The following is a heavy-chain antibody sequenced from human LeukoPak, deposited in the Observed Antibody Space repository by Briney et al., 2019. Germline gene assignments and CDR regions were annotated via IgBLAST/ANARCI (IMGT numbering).Heavy chain of an antibody. V-gene: IGHV4-39*01. CDR1: GGSISSYY. Sequence: PSETLSLTCTVSGGSISSYYWGWIRQPPGEGLEWIGSIYYSGSSYYNPSLKSRVTISVDKSKNQFSLKLSSVTAADTAVYYCARLPTVTGDYWGQGTLVTVSS. CDR2: IYYSGSS. J-gene: IGHJ4*02. D-gene: IGHD4-17*01. CDR3: ARLPTVTGDY.